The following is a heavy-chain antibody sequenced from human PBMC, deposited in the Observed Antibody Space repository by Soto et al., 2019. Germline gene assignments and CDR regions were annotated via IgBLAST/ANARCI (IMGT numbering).Heavy chain of an antibody. D-gene: IGHD3-16*01. Sequence: SVKVSCKASGGSFTIYNLQWVRQAPGQGLEWMGRINPMADVLHYAQRFQGRVTITADRSTGIGYMELSSLTAEDTAVYYCVEGLRLGELSRWGQGTKVTVSS. CDR2: INPMADVL. J-gene: IGHJ4*02. CDR3: VEGLRLGELSR. CDR1: GGSFTIYN. V-gene: IGHV1-69*02.